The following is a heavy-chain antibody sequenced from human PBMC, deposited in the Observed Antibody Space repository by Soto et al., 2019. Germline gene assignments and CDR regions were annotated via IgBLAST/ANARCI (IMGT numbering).Heavy chain of an antibody. CDR2: IYAGGGTT. CDR3: ARVSWDSSGFIDY. J-gene: IGHJ4*02. V-gene: IGHV3-23*01. Sequence: EVELLESGGALIQPGGSLRLSCAASGFIFSNYAMFWVRQAPGKGLDWVSTIYAGGGTTHYAESVKGRFTISRDNSNNRLYLQMNNLRAEDTAVYFCARVSWDSSGFIDYWGQGTLVTVSS. D-gene: IGHD3-22*01. CDR1: GFIFSNYA.